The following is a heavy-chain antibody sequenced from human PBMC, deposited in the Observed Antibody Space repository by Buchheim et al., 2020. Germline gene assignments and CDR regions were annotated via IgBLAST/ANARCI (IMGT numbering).Heavy chain of an antibody. CDR1: GFTFSSYA. J-gene: IGHJ4*02. CDR3: AKSRRVYSGIAAAGADY. CDR2: ISGSGGST. D-gene: IGHD6-13*01. Sequence: EVPLVESGGGLVQPGGSLRLSCAASGFTFSSYAMSWVRQAPGKGLEWVSAISGSGGSTYYADSVKGRFTIPRDNSKNTLYLQMNSLRAEDTAVYYCAKSRRVYSGIAAAGADYWGQGTL. V-gene: IGHV3-23*04.